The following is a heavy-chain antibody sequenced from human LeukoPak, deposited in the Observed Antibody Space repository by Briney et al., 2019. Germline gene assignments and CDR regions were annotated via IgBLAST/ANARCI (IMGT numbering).Heavy chain of an antibody. CDR2: ISAYNGNT. V-gene: IGHV1-18*01. CDR3: ARDRLTYYYDSSGYSDFDY. J-gene: IGHJ4*02. Sequence: ASVKVSCRASGYTFTSCGISWVRQAPGQGLEWMGWISAYNGNTNYAQKLQGRVTLTTDTSTSTAYMELRSLRSDDTAVYYCARDRLTYYYDSSGYSDFDYWGQGTLVTVSS. CDR1: GYTFTSCG. D-gene: IGHD3-22*01.